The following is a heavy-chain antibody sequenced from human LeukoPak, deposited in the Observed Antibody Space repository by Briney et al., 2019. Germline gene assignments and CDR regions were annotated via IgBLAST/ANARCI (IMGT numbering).Heavy chain of an antibody. CDR3: ARDGEYGSGSYSTDYFDY. CDR2: INPNSGGT. CDR1: GYTFTGYY. D-gene: IGHD3-10*01. V-gene: IGHV1-2*02. J-gene: IGHJ4*02. Sequence: ASVKVSCKAFGYTFTGYYMHWVRQAPGQGLEWMGWINPNSGGTNYAQKFQGRVTMTRDTSISTAYMELSRLRSDDTAVYYCARDGEYGSGSYSTDYFDYWGQGTLVTVSS.